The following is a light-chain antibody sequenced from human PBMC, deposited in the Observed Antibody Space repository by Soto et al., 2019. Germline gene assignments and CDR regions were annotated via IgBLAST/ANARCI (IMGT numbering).Light chain of an antibody. Sequence: IVLTQSPGTLSLSPGERATLSCRASQNVHSGYLAWYQQKPGRAPRLLFYGASTRATGVPDRFSARGPGTDFTLTITRLEPEDFAVYYCQQYNTSPFTFGPGTRVDI. J-gene: IGKJ3*01. CDR2: GAS. V-gene: IGKV3-20*01. CDR1: QNVHSGY. CDR3: QQYNTSPFT.